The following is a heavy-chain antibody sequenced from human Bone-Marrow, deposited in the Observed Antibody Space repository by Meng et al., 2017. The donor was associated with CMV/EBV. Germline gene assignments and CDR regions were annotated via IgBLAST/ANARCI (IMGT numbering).Heavy chain of an antibody. CDR2: IAHSGST. V-gene: IGHV4-34*01. CDR3: ARRQRRYRDWYFDL. D-gene: IGHD5-18*01. Sequence: SETLCLTCTVSGGSISSYYWSWIRQPPGKGLEWIGEIAHSGSTNYNPSLKSRVTISVDTSKNQFSLKLSSVIAADTAVYYCARRQRRYRDWYFDLWGRDTLVTVSS. CDR1: GGSISSYY. J-gene: IGHJ2*01.